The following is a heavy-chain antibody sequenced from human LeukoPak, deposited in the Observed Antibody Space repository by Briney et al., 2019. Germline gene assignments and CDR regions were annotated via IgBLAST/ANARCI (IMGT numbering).Heavy chain of an antibody. Sequence: SETLSLTCTVSAYSISNGFLWGWIRQPPGKGLEWIGSIYHSGTTYYNPSLKSRVTMSVDPSKNQFSLKLSSVTAAATAVYYCTRLSHVAGAAKVSWFDPWGQGTLVTVSS. V-gene: IGHV4-38-2*02. J-gene: IGHJ5*02. CDR2: IYHSGTT. CDR1: AYSISNGFL. D-gene: IGHD1-26*01. CDR3: TRLSHVAGAAKVSWFDP.